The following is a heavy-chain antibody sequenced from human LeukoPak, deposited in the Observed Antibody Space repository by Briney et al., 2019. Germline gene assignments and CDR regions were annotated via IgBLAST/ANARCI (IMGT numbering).Heavy chain of an antibody. D-gene: IGHD2-2*01. CDR2: IIPIFGTA. J-gene: IGHJ3*02. CDR3: ARVGLGYCSSTSCYGGAFDI. V-gene: IGHV1-69*01. CDR1: GGTFSSYA. Sequence: SVKVSCKASGGTFSSYAISWVRQAPGQGLEWMGGIIPIFGTANYAQKFQGRVTVTADESTSTAYMELSSLRSEDTAVYYCARVGLGYCSSTSCYGGAFDIWGQGTMVTVSS.